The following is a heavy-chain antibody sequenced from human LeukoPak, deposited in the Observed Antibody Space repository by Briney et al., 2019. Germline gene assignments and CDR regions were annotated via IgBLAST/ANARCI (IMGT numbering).Heavy chain of an antibody. J-gene: IGHJ4*02. CDR3: ARGLSGYSSSLGY. CDR2: IYYSGST. Sequence: PSETLSLTCTVSGGSISSSSYYWGWIRQPPGKGLEWIGNIYYSGSTYYNASLKSRVTISVDTSKNHFSLKLSSVTATDTAVYYCARGLSGYSSSLGYWGQGTLVTVSS. D-gene: IGHD6-6*01. V-gene: IGHV4-39*02. CDR1: GGSISSSSYY.